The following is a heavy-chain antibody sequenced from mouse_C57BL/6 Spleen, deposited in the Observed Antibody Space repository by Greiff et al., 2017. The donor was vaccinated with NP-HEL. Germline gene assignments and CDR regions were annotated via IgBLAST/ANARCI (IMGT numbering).Heavy chain of an antibody. CDR2: IHPNSGST. V-gene: IGHV1-64*01. J-gene: IGHJ3*01. D-gene: IGHD2-4*01. CDR1: GYTFTSYW. CDR3: AYDYDGVAY. Sequence: VKLQQPGTELVKPGASVKLSCKASGYTFTSYWMHWVKQRPGQGLEWIGMIHPNSGSTKYNEKFKSKATLTVDKSSSTAYMQLSSLTSEDSAVYYCAYDYDGVAYWGQGTLVTVSA.